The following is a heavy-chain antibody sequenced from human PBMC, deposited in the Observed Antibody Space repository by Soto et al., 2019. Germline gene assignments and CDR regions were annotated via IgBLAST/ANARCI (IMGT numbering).Heavy chain of an antibody. CDR3: EKDGGSGRDLRHSFDH. J-gene: IGHJ4*02. CDR2: ISYDGSNK. V-gene: IGHV3-30*18. D-gene: IGHD6-19*01. Sequence: GGSLRLSWAACGFTFISYGMHWVRQAPGKGLEWVAVISYDGSNKYYAYSVTGRFPISRDNSTNTLYLQLNSLRAEDTAVYYWEKDGGSGRDLRHSFDHRGPITMVPFSS. CDR1: GFTFISYG.